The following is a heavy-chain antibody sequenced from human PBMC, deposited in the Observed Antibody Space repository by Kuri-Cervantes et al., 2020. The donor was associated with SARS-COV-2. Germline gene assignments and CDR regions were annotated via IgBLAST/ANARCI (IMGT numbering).Heavy chain of an antibody. CDR3: ARRWFDFWSGYYIFDY. CDR2: ISSNGNT. V-gene: IGHV4-39*01. D-gene: IGHD3-3*01. J-gene: IGHJ4*02. CDR1: GGSISSFTYY. Sequence: SETLSLTCTVSGGSISSFTYYWDWIRQPPGKGLEWVGSISSNGNTYYNPSLKSRVTISVDTSKNQFSLKLSSVTAADTAVYYCARRWFDFWSGYYIFDYWGQGTLVTVSS.